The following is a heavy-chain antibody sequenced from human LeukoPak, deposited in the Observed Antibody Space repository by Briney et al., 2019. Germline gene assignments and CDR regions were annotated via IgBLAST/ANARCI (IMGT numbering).Heavy chain of an antibody. CDR1: GGSSSSYY. J-gene: IGHJ4*02. D-gene: IGHD2-15*01. CDR2: IYYTGST. CDR3: ARRMSSHFDY. V-gene: IGHV4-59*08. Sequence: SSETLSLTCTVSGGSSSSYYWNWFRQPPGKGLEWIGYIYYTGSTNYNPSLKSRVTISLDTSKSQFSLKLSSVTAADTAVYYCARRMSSHFDYWGQGTLVTVSS.